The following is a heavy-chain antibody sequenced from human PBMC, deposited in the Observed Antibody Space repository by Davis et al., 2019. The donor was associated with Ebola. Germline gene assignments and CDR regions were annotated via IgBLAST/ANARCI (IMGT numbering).Heavy chain of an antibody. J-gene: IGHJ6*02. Sequence: SLKISCAASGFTFDNYAMHWVRQAPGKGLEWVSDISWNGRHIAYADSVKGRFTISRDNAKNSLYLQMNSLRPEDTASYYCAKDLGSSTTGGYYGMVVWGLGTTVTVSS. CDR1: GFTFDNYA. CDR3: AKDLGSSTTGGYYGMVV. CDR2: ISWNGRHI. D-gene: IGHD2-2*01. V-gene: IGHV3-9*01.